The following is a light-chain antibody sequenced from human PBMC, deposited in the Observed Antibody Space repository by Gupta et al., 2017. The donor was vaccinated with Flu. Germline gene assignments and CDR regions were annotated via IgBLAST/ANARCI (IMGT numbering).Light chain of an antibody. CDR2: DAS. Sequence: PATLAVSPGERATLSCRASQSVSSNLAWYQQKPGQAPRLLIYDASTRATGIPARFSASGSGTEFTLTISSLQSEDFALYYCQQYDDWPSFGGGTTVGIK. CDR3: QQYDDWPS. CDR1: QSVSSN. V-gene: IGKV3-15*01. J-gene: IGKJ4*01.